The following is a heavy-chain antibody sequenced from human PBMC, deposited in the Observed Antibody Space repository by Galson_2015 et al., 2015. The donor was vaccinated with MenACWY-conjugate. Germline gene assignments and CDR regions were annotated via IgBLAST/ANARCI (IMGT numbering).Heavy chain of an antibody. Sequence: SVKVSCKASGGTFSSYAISWVRQAPGQGLEWMGGIIPIFGTANYAQKFQGRVTITADKSTSTAYMELSSLRSEDTAVYYCASARDIVVVVADLGAFDIWGQGTMVTVSS. V-gene: IGHV1-69*06. CDR2: IIPIFGTA. CDR1: GGTFSSYA. D-gene: IGHD2-15*01. J-gene: IGHJ3*02. CDR3: ASARDIVVVVADLGAFDI.